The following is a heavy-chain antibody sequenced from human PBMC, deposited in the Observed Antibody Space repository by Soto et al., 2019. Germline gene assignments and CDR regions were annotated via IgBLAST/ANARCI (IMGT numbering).Heavy chain of an antibody. CDR2: ISSNGGNT. J-gene: IGHJ3*02. V-gene: IGHV3-64D*06. D-gene: IGHD1-26*01. CDR1: EFTFSSYA. CDR3: VKDRYWVGATAFDI. Sequence: VGSLRLSCSASEFTFSSYAMHWVRQAPGKGLEYVSAISSNGGNTYYADSVKGRFTISRDNSKNTLYLQMSSLRPEDTAVYYCVKDRYWVGATAFDIWGQGTMVTVSS.